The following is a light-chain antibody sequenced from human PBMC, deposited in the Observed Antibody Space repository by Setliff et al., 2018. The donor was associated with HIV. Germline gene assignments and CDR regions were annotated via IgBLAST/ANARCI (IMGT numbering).Light chain of an antibody. V-gene: IGLV2-14*02. CDR1: SSDIGRYNL. CDR3: SSYRSGSTPVV. J-gene: IGLJ1*01. Sequence: QSALAQPASVSGSPGQSITISCTGTSSDIGRYNLVSWYQQYPGKAPKLMIYQATKRPSGVSNRFSGSKSGSTAYLTISGLLTEDEADYYCSSYRSGSTPVVFGTGTKVTVL. CDR2: QAT.